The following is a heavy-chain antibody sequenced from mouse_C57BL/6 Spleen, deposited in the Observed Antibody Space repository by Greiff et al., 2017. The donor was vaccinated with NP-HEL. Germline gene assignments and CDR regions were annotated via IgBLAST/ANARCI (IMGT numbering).Heavy chain of an antibody. Sequence: EVKLVESEGGLVQPGSSMKLSCTASGFTFSDYYMAWVRQVPEKGLEWVANINYDGSSTYYLDSLKSRFIISRDNAKNILYLQMSSLKSEDTATYYCARADGYYPLFDYWGQGTTLTVSS. D-gene: IGHD2-3*01. CDR3: ARADGYYPLFDY. CDR1: GFTFSDYY. CDR2: INYDGSST. V-gene: IGHV5-16*01. J-gene: IGHJ2*01.